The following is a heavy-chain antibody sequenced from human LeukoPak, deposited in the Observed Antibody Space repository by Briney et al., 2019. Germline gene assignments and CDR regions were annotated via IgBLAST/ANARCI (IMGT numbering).Heavy chain of an antibody. D-gene: IGHD2-8*01. CDR1: GGSISSGDYY. V-gene: IGHV4-39*07. J-gene: IGHJ6*03. CDR3: ARGLVFHRYYMDV. Sequence: SETLSLTCTVSGGSISSGDYYWHWIRQPPGKGLEWIGEINHSGSTNYNPSLKSRVTISVDTSKNQFSLKLSSVTAADTAVYYCARGLVFHRYYMDVWGKGTTVTVSS. CDR2: INHSGST.